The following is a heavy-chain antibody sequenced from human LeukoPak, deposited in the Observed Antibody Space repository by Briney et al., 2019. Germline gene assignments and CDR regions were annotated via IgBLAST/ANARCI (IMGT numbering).Heavy chain of an antibody. J-gene: IGHJ6*02. CDR1: GFTFSDYW. D-gene: IGHD2-15*01. Sequence: GGSLRLSCAASGFTFSDYWMHWVRDAPGKGLMWVSRIAGDGSSISYADSVKGRFTISRDNAKNTLYLQMGSQRAEDTAVYYCARGGFKYNYYDAMNVWGQGTTVTVSS. V-gene: IGHV3-74*01. CDR3: ARGGFKYNYYDAMNV. CDR2: IAGDGSSI.